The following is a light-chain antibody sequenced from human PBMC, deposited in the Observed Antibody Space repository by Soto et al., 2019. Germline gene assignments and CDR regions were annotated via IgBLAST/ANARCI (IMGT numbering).Light chain of an antibody. V-gene: IGLV6-57*04. CDR2: EDH. Sequence: MLTQPHSVSESPGKTVTISCTRSSGSIASNYVQWYQQRPGSAPTTVLYEDHQRPSGVPDRFSGSIDSSSNSASLTISGLKTDDEADYYCQSYDSGILVFGGGTKLTVL. CDR1: SGSIASNY. CDR3: QSYDSGILV. J-gene: IGLJ3*02.